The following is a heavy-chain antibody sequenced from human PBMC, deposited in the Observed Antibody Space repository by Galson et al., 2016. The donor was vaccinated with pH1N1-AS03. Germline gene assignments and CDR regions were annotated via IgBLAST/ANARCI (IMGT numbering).Heavy chain of an antibody. V-gene: IGHV3-30*03. CDR1: GFTFSNYG. CDR3: SSHIVEVTGTHFDY. Sequence: SLRLSCAASGFTFSNYGMYWFRQAPGKGLEWVSTISYDGTKKNYGDSVKGRVPISRDNSKFTVFLEMNTLRSEDTAVYYCSSHIVEVTGTHFDYWGQGILVTVSS. CDR2: ISYDGTKK. J-gene: IGHJ4*02. D-gene: IGHD2-21*02.